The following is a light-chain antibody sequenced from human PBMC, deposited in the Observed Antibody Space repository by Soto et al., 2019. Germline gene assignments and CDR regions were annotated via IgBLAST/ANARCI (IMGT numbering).Light chain of an antibody. CDR2: EVI. V-gene: IGLV2-14*01. J-gene: IGLJ1*01. CDR1: SRDVGGYGY. Sequence: QSVLTQPASVSGSPGQSVTTSCSGTSRDVGGYGYVSWYQQHPGKAPKLIIYEVINRPSGVSNRFSGSKSGNTASLTISGLQAEDEADYFCSSYTSDSTYVFGTGTKVTVL. CDR3: SSYTSDSTYV.